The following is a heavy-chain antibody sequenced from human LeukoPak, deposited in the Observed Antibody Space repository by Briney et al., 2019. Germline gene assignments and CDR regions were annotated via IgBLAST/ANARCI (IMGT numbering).Heavy chain of an antibody. CDR2: IKQDGSEK. CDR3: ARLDYYGSTLGDY. J-gene: IGHJ4*02. V-gene: IGHV3-7*01. D-gene: IGHD3-10*01. Sequence: GGSLRLSCAASGFTFSNYWMSWVRQAPGKGLEWVANIKQDGSEKYYVDSVKGRFTISRDNANNSLYLQMNSLGAEDTAVYYCARLDYYGSTLGDYWGQGTLVTVSS. CDR1: GFTFSNYW.